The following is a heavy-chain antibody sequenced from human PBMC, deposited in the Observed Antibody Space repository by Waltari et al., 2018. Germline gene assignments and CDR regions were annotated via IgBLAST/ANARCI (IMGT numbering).Heavy chain of an antibody. Sequence: EVQLVQSGAEVKKPGATVKISCTASGYTFPDYYMHWVQQAPGKGLEWMGRVEPEEGETIYAEKFQGRVTITADTSKNQVSLRLSSVTAADTAVYYCARNTVTTEYFDYWGQGTLVTVSS. CDR2: VEPEEGET. CDR3: ARNTVTTEYFDY. CDR1: GYTFPDYY. D-gene: IGHD4-17*01. J-gene: IGHJ4*02. V-gene: IGHV1-69-2*01.